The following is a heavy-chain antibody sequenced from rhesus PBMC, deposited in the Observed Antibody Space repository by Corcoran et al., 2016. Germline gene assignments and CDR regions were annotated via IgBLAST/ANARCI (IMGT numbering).Heavy chain of an antibody. D-gene: IGHD5-42*01. CDR1: GGSISSGYYY. J-gene: IGHJ4*01. V-gene: IGHV4-122*02. CDR2: ITYSAST. CDR3: ARDAPRGYSGYSFGDY. Sequence: QVQLQESGPGLVKPSETLSLPCAVSGGSISSGYYYWSWIRQPPGKGLGWIGYITYSASTSYNPSLTSRVTRSRDTSKSQFSLKLSSVTAADTAVYYCARDAPRGYSGYSFGDYWGQGVLVTVSS.